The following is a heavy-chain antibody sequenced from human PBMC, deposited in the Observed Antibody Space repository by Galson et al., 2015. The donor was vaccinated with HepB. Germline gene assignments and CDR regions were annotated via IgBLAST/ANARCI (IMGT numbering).Heavy chain of an antibody. CDR3: ARARYGTPPPDH. J-gene: IGHJ5*02. V-gene: IGHV1-18*04. Sequence: SVKVSCKAAGYSFSNYGISWVRQAPGQGLEWMGWISVYNGNGNYAQKFQGRLTMTTDTSTSTTYMELRSLRSDDTAVFYCARARYGTPPPDHWGQGTLVTVSS. CDR1: GYSFSNYG. CDR2: ISVYNGNG. D-gene: IGHD2-8*01.